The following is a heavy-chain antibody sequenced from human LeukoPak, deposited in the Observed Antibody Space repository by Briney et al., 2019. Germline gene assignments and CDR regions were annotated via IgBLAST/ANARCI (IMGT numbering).Heavy chain of an antibody. CDR2: ISYDGSNK. CDR3: ARDRDCSTTSCRTRTFDY. J-gene: IGHJ4*02. D-gene: IGHD2-2*01. Sequence: PRGSLRLSCAASGFTFSSYAMHWVRQAPGKGLEWVAVISYDGSNKYYADSVKGRFTISRDNSKNTLYLQMSSLRAEDTAVYYCARDRDCSTTSCRTRTFDYWGQGTLVTVSS. V-gene: IGHV3-30*04. CDR1: GFTFSSYA.